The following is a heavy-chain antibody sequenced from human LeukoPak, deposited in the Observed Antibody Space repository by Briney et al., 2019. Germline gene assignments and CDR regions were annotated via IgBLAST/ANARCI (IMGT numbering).Heavy chain of an antibody. CDR1: GGSFGNYY. J-gene: IGHJ5*02. CDR2: IYSSGIT. Sequence: SETLSLTCNVSGGSFGNYYWNWIRQSPGKGLEWIGYIYSSGITNYNPSLKTRVTISVGPSKNQFSLTLNSVNASDTAVYFCASQATVIFGGRSDPWGQGIPIIAS. V-gene: IGHV4-4*09. CDR3: ASQATVIFGGRSDP. D-gene: IGHD3-3*01.